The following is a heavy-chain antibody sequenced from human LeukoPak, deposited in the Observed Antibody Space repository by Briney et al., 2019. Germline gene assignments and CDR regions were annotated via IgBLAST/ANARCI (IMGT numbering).Heavy chain of an antibody. J-gene: IGHJ4*02. D-gene: IGHD3-22*01. V-gene: IGHV3-33*01. CDR2: IWYDGSNK. CDR1: GFTFSSYG. Sequence: PGGSLRLSCAASGFTFSSYGMHWVRQAPGKGLEWVAVIWYDGSNKYYADSVKGRFTISRDNSKNTLYLQMNSLRAEGTAVYYCARDKDYYDSSGYLEYWGQGTLVTVSS. CDR3: ARDKDYYDSSGYLEY.